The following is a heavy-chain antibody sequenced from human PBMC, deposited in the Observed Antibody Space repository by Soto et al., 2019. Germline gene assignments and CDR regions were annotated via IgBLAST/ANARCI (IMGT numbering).Heavy chain of an antibody. J-gene: IGHJ4*02. D-gene: IGHD3-22*01. CDR1: GGSISSGGSY. CDR2: IYYSGST. V-gene: IGHV4-31*03. Sequence: QVQLQESGPGLVKPSQTLSLTCTVSGGSISSGGSYWSWIRQHPGKGLEWIGYIYYSGSTYYNPSLKSRVTISVDTSKNQFSLKLSSVTAADTAVYYCARRGKGGYYDSSGTNLDYWGQGTLVTVSS. CDR3: ARRGKGGYYDSSGTNLDY.